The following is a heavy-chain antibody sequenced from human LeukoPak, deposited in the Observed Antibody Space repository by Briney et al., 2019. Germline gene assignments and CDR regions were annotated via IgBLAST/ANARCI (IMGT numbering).Heavy chain of an antibody. CDR2: IYTNGRT. Sequence: SETLSLTCTVSSDSISSHYWGWIRQPAGKGLEWIGRIYTNGRTNYNPSLRSRLTMSVDTSKNQFSLKLSSVTAADTAVYYCARDSSGWYYFDYWGQGTLVTVSS. D-gene: IGHD6-19*01. J-gene: IGHJ4*02. V-gene: IGHV4-4*07. CDR3: ARDSSGWYYFDY. CDR1: SDSISSHY.